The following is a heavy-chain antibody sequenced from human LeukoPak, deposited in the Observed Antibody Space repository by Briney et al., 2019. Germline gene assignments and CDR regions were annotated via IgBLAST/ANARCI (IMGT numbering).Heavy chain of an antibody. J-gene: IGHJ3*02. V-gene: IGHV3-21*04. Sequence: GGSLRLSCAASGFTFSSYSMNWVRQAPGKGLEWVSSISSSSSYIYYADSVKGRFTISRDNAKNSLYLQMNSLRAEDTAVYYCARDHSRSRAFDIWGQGTMVTVSS. CDR1: GFTFSSYS. CDR3: ARDHSRSRAFDI. CDR2: ISSSSSYI. D-gene: IGHD3-3*01.